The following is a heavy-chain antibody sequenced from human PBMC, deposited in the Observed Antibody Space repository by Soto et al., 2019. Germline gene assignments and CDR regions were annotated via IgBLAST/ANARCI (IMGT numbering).Heavy chain of an antibody. D-gene: IGHD3-10*01. V-gene: IGHV3-72*01. CDR1: GFTFSDHY. J-gene: IGHJ4*02. CDR2: TRNKANSYTT. Sequence: PGGSLRLSCAASGFTFSDHYMDWVRQAPGKGLEWIGRTRNKANSYTTIYAASVKGRFTISRDDSKNSVYLQMNSLKTEDTAVYYCARGSPHYYGSGSYRTVCDYWGQGTLVTVSS. CDR3: ARGSPHYYGSGSYRTVCDY.